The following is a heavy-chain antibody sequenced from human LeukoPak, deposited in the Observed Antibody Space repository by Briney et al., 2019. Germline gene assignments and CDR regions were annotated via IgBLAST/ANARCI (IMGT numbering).Heavy chain of an antibody. Sequence: GGSLRLSCAASGFTFSSYAMDWVRQAPGKGLEWVALISYDGSNKYYADSVKGRFTISRDNSKNTLYLQMNSLRAEDTAVYYCAEDGQGPYDSSGYDNYFVYWGQGTLVTVSS. D-gene: IGHD3-22*01. V-gene: IGHV3-30*04. CDR3: AEDGQGPYDSSGYDNYFVY. J-gene: IGHJ4*02. CDR2: ISYDGSNK. CDR1: GFTFSSYA.